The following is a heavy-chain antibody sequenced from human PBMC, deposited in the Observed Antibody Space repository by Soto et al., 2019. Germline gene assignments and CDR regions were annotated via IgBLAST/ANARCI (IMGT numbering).Heavy chain of an antibody. Sequence: SETLSLTCTVSGGSISSYYWSWIRQPPGKGLEWIGYIYYSGSTNYNPSLKSRVTISVDTSKNQFSLKMSYVTAADTAVYYCARHERGYRSSRVAPWGKGTLVPVSS. V-gene: IGHV4-59*08. CDR1: GGSISSYY. J-gene: IGHJ5*02. D-gene: IGHD6-13*01. CDR2: IYYSGST. CDR3: ARHERGYRSSRVAP.